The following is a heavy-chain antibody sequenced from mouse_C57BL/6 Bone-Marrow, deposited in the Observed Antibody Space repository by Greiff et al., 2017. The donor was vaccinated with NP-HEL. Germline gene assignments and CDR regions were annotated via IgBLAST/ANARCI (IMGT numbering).Heavy chain of an antibody. Sequence: EVHLVESGGGLVKPGGSLKLSCAASGFTFSSYAMSWVRQTPEKRLEWVATISDGGSYTYYPDNVKGRFTISRDNAKNNLYLQMSHLKSEDTAMYYCASGAYWGKGTLVTVSA. CDR2: ISDGGSYT. D-gene: IGHD3-1*01. CDR1: GFTFSSYA. V-gene: IGHV5-4*01. J-gene: IGHJ3*01. CDR3: ASGAY.